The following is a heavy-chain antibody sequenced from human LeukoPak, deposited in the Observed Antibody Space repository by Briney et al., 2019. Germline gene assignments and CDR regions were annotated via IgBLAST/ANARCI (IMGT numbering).Heavy chain of an antibody. D-gene: IGHD2-8*02. J-gene: IGHJ4*02. CDR3: ASRTGV. V-gene: IGHV5-51*01. CDR1: GYSFTENTHW. CDR2: IYPADSDT. Sequence: GESLKISCKSSGYSFTENTHWIGWVRQMPGKGLEWMGIIYPADSDTRYSPSFQGQVTMSADKSISTAYLQWSSLKASDTDMYYCASRTGVWGQGTLVTVSS.